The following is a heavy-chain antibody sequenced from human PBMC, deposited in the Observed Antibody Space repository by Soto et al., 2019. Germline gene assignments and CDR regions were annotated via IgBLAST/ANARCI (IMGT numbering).Heavy chain of an antibody. D-gene: IGHD3-22*01. V-gene: IGHV1-69*13. CDR2: IIPIFGTA. J-gene: IGHJ4*02. Sequence: SVEVSCKASGGTFSSYASSWVRQAHGQGLEWMGGIIPIFGTANYAQKFQGRVTITADESTSTAYMELSSLRSEDTAVYYCASSDYYDSSGYVHFDYWGQGTLVTVSS. CDR3: ASSDYYDSSGYVHFDY. CDR1: GGTFSSYA.